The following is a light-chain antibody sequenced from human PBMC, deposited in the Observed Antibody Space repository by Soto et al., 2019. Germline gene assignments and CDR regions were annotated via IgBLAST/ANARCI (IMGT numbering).Light chain of an antibody. J-gene: IGKJ2*01. V-gene: IGKV2-28*01. CDR1: QSLLNSNGYTY. CDR2: LVS. CDR3: MQALETPET. Sequence: DVVMTQSPLSLPVTLGQAASISCRSSQSLLNSNGYTYLDWYVQKPGQSPQLLIYLVSRRASGVPDRFNGSGSGTEFTLNITRVEADDVGVYFCMQALETPETFGQGTKVDIK.